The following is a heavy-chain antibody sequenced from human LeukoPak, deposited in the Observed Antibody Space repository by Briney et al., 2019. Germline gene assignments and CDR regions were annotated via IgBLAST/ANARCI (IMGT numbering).Heavy chain of an antibody. D-gene: IGHD3-22*01. Sequence: SETLSLTCTVSGGSISSSSYYWGWIRQPPGKGLEWIGTIYYSGSTYYNSSLKSRVTISVDTSKNQFSLKLSSVTAADTAVYYCVRVPYDSSGYYYYYGMDVWGQGTTVTVSS. CDR1: GGSISSSSYY. V-gene: IGHV4-39*07. J-gene: IGHJ6*02. CDR3: VRVPYDSSGYYYYYGMDV. CDR2: IYYSGST.